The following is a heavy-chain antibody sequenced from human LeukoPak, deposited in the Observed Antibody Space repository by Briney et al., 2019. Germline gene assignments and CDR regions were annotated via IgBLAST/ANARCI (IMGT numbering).Heavy chain of an antibody. CDR2: ISGRGDRT. V-gene: IGHV3-23*01. CDR3: AKEQSSSGFFDY. CDR1: GFTFSSYA. Sequence: PGGSLRLSCAASGFTFSSYAMSWVRQAPGKGLELVSAISGRGDRTYYADSVKGRFTISRDNSKNTLYLQMNSLRAEDTAVYYCAKEQSSSGFFDYWGQGTLVTVSS. J-gene: IGHJ4*02. D-gene: IGHD6-6*01.